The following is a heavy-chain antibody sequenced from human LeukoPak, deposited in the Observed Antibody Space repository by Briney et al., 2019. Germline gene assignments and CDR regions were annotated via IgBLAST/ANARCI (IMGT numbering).Heavy chain of an antibody. V-gene: IGHV1-2*02. CDR1: GYTFTGYY. D-gene: IGHD2-15*01. CDR3: ARDLTTVVVAATRGGYNY. CDR2: INPNSGGT. J-gene: IGHJ4*02. Sequence: ASVKVSCKASGYTFTGYYMHWVRQAPGQGLEWMGWINPNSGGTNYAQKFQGRDTMTRDTSISTAYMELSRLRSDDTAVYYCARDLTTVVVAATRGGYNYWGQGTLVTVSS.